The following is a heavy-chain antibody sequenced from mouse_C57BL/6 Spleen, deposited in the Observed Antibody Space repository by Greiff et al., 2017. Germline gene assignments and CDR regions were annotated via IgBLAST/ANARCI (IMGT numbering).Heavy chain of an antibody. Sequence: EVKLVESGGGLVKPGGSLKLSCAASGFTFSSYAMSWVRQTPEKRLEWVATISDGGSYTYYPDNVKGRFTISRDNAKNNLYLQMSHLKSEDTAMYYCARDNMVTTGESYAMDYWGQGTSVTVSS. V-gene: IGHV5-4*01. CDR1: GFTFSSYA. CDR2: ISDGGSYT. CDR3: ARDNMVTTGESYAMDY. D-gene: IGHD2-2*01. J-gene: IGHJ4*01.